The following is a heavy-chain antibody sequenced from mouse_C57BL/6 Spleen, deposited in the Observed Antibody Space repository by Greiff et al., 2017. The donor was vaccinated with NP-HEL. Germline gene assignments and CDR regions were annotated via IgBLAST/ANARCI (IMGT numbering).Heavy chain of an antibody. CDR1: GYSITSGYY. Sequence: EVKLQESGPGLVKPSQSLSLTCSVTGYSITSGYYWNWIRQFPGNKLEWMGYISYDGSNNYNPSLKNRISITRDTSKNQFFLKLNSVTTEDIATYYCAREHYDYDSGAMDYWGQGTAVTVSS. CDR3: AREHYDYDSGAMDY. D-gene: IGHD2-4*01. J-gene: IGHJ4*01. V-gene: IGHV3-6*01. CDR2: ISYDGSN.